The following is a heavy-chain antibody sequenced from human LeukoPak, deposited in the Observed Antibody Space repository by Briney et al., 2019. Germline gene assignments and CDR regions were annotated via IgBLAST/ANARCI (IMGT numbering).Heavy chain of an antibody. Sequence: GGSLRLSCAASGFTFSSYAMSWVRQAPGKGLEWVSAISGSGGSTYYADSVKGRFTISRDNSKNTLYLQMNSLRAEDTAVYYCAKGRGKGLTPTCFDYWGQGTLVTVSS. CDR2: ISGSGGST. CDR1: GFTFSSYA. CDR3: AKGRGKGLTPTCFDY. J-gene: IGHJ4*02. V-gene: IGHV3-23*01.